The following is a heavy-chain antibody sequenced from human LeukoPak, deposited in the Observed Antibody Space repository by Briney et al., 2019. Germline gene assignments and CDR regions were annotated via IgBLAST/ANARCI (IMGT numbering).Heavy chain of an antibody. CDR2: INSDGSST. CDR1: GFTFSSYW. V-gene: IGHV3-74*01. Sequence: GGSLRLSCAASGFTFSSYWMHWVRQAPGKGLVWVSRINSDGSSTSYADSVKGRFTISRGNAKNTLYLQMNSLRAEDTAVYYCARALQAIVVVPAAIGYWGQGTLVTVSS. D-gene: IGHD2-2*02. J-gene: IGHJ4*02. CDR3: ARALQAIVVVPAAIGY.